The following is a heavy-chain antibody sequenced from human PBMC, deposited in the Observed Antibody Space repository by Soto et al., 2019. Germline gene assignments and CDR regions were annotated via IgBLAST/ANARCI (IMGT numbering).Heavy chain of an antibody. CDR1: GGSISSYY. Sequence: SETLSLTCTVSGGSISSYYWSWIRQPPGKGLEWIGYIYYSGSTNYNPSLKSRVTISVDTSKNQFSLKLSSVTAADTAVYYCARLRYFDWYYFDYWGQGTLVTVSS. CDR2: IYYSGST. D-gene: IGHD3-9*01. CDR3: ARLRYFDWYYFDY. V-gene: IGHV4-59*01. J-gene: IGHJ4*02.